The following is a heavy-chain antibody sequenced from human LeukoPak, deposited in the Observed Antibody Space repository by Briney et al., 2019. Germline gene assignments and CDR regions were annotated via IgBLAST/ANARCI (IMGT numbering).Heavy chain of an antibody. Sequence: GGSLRLSCAASGFTFSSYWMSWVRQAPGKGLEWVANIKQDGSEKYYADSVKGRFTISRDNAKNSLYLQMNSLRAEDTAVYYCARDRVVVAAKGYYYYGMDVWGQGTTVTVSS. V-gene: IGHV3-7*01. CDR1: GFTFSSYW. CDR3: ARDRVVVAAKGYYYYGMDV. CDR2: IKQDGSEK. J-gene: IGHJ6*02. D-gene: IGHD2-15*01.